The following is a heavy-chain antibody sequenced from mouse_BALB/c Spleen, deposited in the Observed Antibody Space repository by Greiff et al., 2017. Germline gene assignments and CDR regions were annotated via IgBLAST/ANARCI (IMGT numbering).Heavy chain of an antibody. CDR3: ARRGGRYGGYFDV. D-gene: IGHD1-1*02. CDR2: ILPGSGST. J-gene: IGHJ1*01. CDR1: GYTFSSYW. V-gene: IGHV1-9*01. Sequence: QVQLQQSGAELMKPGASVKISCKATGYTFSSYWIEWVKQRPGHGLEWIGEILPGSGSTNYNEKFKGKATFTADTSSNTAYMQLSSLTSEASAVYYCARRGGRYGGYFDVWGAGTTVTVSS.